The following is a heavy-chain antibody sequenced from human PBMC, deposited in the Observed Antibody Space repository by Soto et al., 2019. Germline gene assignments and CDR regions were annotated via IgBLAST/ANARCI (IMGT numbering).Heavy chain of an antibody. CDR3: ARGKPVLLWFGESAGVDV. CDR2: INHSGST. V-gene: IGHV4-34*01. Sequence: SETLSLTCAVYGGSFSGYYWSWIRQPPGKGLEWIGEINHSGSTNYNPSLKSRVTISVDTSKNQFSLKLSSVTAADTAVYYCARGKPVLLWFGESAGVDVWGQGTTVTVSS. D-gene: IGHD3-10*01. J-gene: IGHJ6*02. CDR1: GGSFSGYY.